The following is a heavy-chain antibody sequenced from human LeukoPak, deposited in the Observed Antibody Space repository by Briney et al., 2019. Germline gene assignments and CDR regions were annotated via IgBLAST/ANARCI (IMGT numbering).Heavy chain of an antibody. D-gene: IGHD6-6*01. Sequence: PSETLSLTCSVSGDSITNGAYYWGWVRQPPGKGLEWIGTTFYVGTPYYNPSLRSRVTTSPDTAKNQLSLKVTSVTAEDTAVYYCARDLGAARRGFDYWGQGILVTVSS. CDR3: ARDLGAARRGFDY. J-gene: IGHJ4*02. CDR1: GDSITNGAYY. CDR2: TFYVGTP. V-gene: IGHV4-39*07.